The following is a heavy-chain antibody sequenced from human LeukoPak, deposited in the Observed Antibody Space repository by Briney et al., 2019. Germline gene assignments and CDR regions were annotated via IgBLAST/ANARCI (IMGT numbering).Heavy chain of an antibody. J-gene: IGHJ4*02. Sequence: PSETLSLTCTVSGASISGSGYYWGWIRQPPGKGLEWIGNIYDSGSTYYNASLQSRVTISIDTSKNQFSLRLSSVTAADTAIYYCARIYSRGWSLDYWGPGTLVTVSS. V-gene: IGHV4-39*01. D-gene: IGHD6-19*01. CDR3: ARIYSRGWSLDY. CDR2: IYDSGST. CDR1: GASISGSGYY.